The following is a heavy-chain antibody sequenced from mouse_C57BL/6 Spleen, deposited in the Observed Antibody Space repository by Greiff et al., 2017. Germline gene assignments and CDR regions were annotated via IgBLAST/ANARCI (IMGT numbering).Heavy chain of an antibody. CDR1: GYAFSSSW. CDR2: IYPGDGDT. J-gene: IGHJ4*01. CDR3: ARERITTVVGYAMDD. Sequence: QVQLKQSGPELVKPGASVKISCKASGYAFSSSWMNWVKQRPGKGLEWIGRIYPGDGDTNYNGKFKGKATLTADKSSSTAYMKLSSLTSEDSAVYFCARERITTVVGYAMDDWGQGTSVTVSS. D-gene: IGHD1-1*01. V-gene: IGHV1-82*01.